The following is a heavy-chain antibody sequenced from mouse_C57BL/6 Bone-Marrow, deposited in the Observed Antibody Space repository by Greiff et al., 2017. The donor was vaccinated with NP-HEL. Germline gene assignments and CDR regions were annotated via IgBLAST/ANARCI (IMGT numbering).Heavy chain of an antibody. V-gene: IGHV1-9*01. CDR3: AREGSYSGLSRGFDY. CDR2: ILPGSGST. Sequence: QVQLQQSGAELMKPGASVKLSCKATGYTFTGYWLEWVKQRPGHGLEWIGEILPGSGSTNYNEKFKGKATFTADTSSNTAYMQLSSLTPEGSAIYYCAREGSYSGLSRGFDYWGQGTTLTVSS. D-gene: IGHD2-1*01. CDR1: GYTFTGYW. J-gene: IGHJ2*01.